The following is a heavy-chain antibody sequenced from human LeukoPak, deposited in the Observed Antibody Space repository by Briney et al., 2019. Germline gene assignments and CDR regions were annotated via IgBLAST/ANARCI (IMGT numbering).Heavy chain of an antibody. Sequence: ASVKVSCKASAYTFTSYYMHWVRQAPGQGLEWMGIINPSGGSTSYAQKFQGRVTMTRDTSTSTVYMELSSLRSEDTAVYYCARVGRGYYFDYWGQGTLVTVSS. V-gene: IGHV1-46*01. CDR1: AYTFTSYY. CDR3: ARVGRGYYFDY. J-gene: IGHJ4*02. D-gene: IGHD1-26*01. CDR2: INPSGGST.